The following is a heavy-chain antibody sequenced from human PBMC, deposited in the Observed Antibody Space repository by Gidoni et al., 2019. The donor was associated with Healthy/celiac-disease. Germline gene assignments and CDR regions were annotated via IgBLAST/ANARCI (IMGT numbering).Heavy chain of an antibody. J-gene: IGHJ4*02. V-gene: IGHV3-30-3*01. CDR3: ARYSGSYYIDY. D-gene: IGHD1-26*01. CDR1: RFTFSSYA. CDR2: ISYDGSNK. Sequence: QVQLVESGGGVVQPGRSLRLSCAASRFTFSSYAMHWVRQAPGKGLEWVEVISYDGSNKYYADSVKGRFTISRDNSKNTLYLQMNSLRAEDTAVYYCARYSGSYYIDYWGQGTLVTVSS.